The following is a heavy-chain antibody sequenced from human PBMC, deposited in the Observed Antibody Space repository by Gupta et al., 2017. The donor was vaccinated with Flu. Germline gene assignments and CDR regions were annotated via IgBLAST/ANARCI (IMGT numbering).Heavy chain of an antibody. CDR3: ARGLVLTGDPNNHYYYGMDV. V-gene: IGHV3-21*06. CDR2: ISGSSSYI. D-gene: IGHD3-9*01. J-gene: IGHJ6*02. Sequence: VRPAPGKGLEWVSSISGSSSYIYYADSVKGRFTISRDNSKNSLYLQMNSLRAEDTAVYYCARGLVLTGDPNNHYYYGMDVWGQGTTVTVSS.